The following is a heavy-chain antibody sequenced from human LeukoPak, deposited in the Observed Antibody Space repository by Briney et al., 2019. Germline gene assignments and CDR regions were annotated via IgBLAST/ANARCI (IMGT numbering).Heavy chain of an antibody. V-gene: IGHV1-69*05. D-gene: IGHD2-2*02. CDR2: IIPIFGTA. CDR1: GGTFSSYA. CDR3: AADYCSSTSCYIYGMDV. Sequence: ASVKVSCKASGGTFSSYAISWVRQAPGQGLEWMGGIIPIFGTANYAQKFQGRVTITTDESTSTAYMELSSLRSEDTAVYYCAADYCSSTSCYIYGMDVWGQGTTVTVSS. J-gene: IGHJ6*02.